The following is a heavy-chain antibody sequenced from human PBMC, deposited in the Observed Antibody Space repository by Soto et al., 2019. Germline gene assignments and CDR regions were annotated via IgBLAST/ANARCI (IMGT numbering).Heavy chain of an antibody. J-gene: IGHJ6*02. Sequence: EVQLVESGGGLVQPGGSLRLSCAASGFTFSDHYMDWVRQAPGKGLEWVGRIRNKANRYTTEYAASVKGRFTISRDDSKKSLYLQMNSLKTEDTAVYYCARGEGRSGMDVWGQGTTVTVSS. CDR2: IRNKANRYTT. V-gene: IGHV3-72*01. CDR1: GFTFSDHY. CDR3: ARGEGRSGMDV.